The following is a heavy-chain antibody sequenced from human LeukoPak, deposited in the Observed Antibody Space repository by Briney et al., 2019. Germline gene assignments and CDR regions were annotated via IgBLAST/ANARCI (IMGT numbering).Heavy chain of an antibody. V-gene: IGHV3-23*01. CDR1: GFTFSSYA. J-gene: IGHJ6*02. Sequence: GGSLRLSCAASGFTFSSYAMSWVRQAPGKGLEWVSAISGSGGSTYYADSVKGRFTISRDNSKNTLYLQMNSLRAEDTAVYYCARNYGDPGYYYYGMDVWGQGTTVTVSS. CDR3: ARNYGDPGYYYYGMDV. D-gene: IGHD4-17*01. CDR2: ISGSGGST.